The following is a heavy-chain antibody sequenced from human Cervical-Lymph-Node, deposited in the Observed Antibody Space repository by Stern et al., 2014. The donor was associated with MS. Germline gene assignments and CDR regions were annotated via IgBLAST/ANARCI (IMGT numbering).Heavy chain of an antibody. CDR1: GFTFSSFA. J-gene: IGHJ1*01. D-gene: IGHD3-22*01. V-gene: IGHV3-30-3*01. Sequence: MQLVESGGGVVQPGRSLRLSCAASGFTFSSFAMHWVRQAPGKGLEWGALISHDGSYKYYADSVKGRFTNPRDKSKNTLYLQMNSLRAEDTAVYYCARDPITMKVVVKTPYFQRWGQGPLVTVSS. CDR2: ISHDGSYK. CDR3: ARDPITMKVVVKTPYFQR.